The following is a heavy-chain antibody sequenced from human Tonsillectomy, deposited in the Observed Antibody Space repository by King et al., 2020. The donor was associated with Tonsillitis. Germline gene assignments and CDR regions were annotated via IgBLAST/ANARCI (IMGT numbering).Heavy chain of an antibody. V-gene: IGHV4-39*02. Sequence: QLQESGPGVVKPSETLSLTCTVSGGSIRSSDHYWAWIRQPPGKGLEWIGYMDYIGTIFYNPSLKSRITISGGTSENRFSLKLSSVTATDTAVYFCARYVSGGFDYWGQGALVTVSS. J-gene: IGHJ4*02. CDR1: GGSIRSSDHY. CDR2: MDYIGTI. CDR3: ARYVSGGFDY. D-gene: IGHD1-26*01.